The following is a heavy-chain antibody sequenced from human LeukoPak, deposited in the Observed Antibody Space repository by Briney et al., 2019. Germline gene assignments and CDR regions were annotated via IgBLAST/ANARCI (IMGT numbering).Heavy chain of an antibody. J-gene: IGHJ4*02. V-gene: IGHV4-34*01. D-gene: IGHD3-10*01. Sequence: SETLSLTCAVYGGSFSGYYWSWIRQPPGKGLEWIGEINHSGSTNYNPSLKSRVTISVDTSKNQFSLKLSSVTAADTAVYYCARHPSTLLWFGELLSYFDYWGQGTLVTVSS. CDR1: GGSFSGYY. CDR2: INHSGST. CDR3: ARHPSTLLWFGELLSYFDY.